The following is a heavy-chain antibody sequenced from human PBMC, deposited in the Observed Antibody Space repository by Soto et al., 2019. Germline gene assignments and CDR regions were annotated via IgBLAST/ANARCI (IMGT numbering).Heavy chain of an antibody. V-gene: IGHV3-23*01. D-gene: IGHD6-19*01. J-gene: IGHJ4*02. CDR2: ISDSAIST. Sequence: EVQLLQSGGGLVQPGGSLRLSCAASGFTFSSYVMSWVRQAPGKGLEWVSTISDSAISTFYTDSVKGRFTISRDNSKNTLYLQMNSLRAEDTAIYYCAKDICAYSSGSCYFDYWGQGTLVTVSS. CDR3: AKDICAYSSGSCYFDY. CDR1: GFTFSSYV.